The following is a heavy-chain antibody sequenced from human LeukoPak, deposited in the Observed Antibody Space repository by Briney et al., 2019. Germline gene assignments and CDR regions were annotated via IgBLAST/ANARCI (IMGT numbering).Heavy chain of an antibody. CDR2: IHYSGST. Sequence: SQTLSLTCTVSGGSINTGDYYSSWIRQHPGKGLEWIGYIHYSGSTYYKPSLRSRVTISGDTSKNQFSLKLISVTAADTAVYYCARGSRAEYTYGLYHYWGQGTLVTVSS. J-gene: IGHJ4*02. CDR3: ARGSRAEYTYGLYHY. D-gene: IGHD5-18*01. CDR1: GGSINTGDYY. V-gene: IGHV4-31*03.